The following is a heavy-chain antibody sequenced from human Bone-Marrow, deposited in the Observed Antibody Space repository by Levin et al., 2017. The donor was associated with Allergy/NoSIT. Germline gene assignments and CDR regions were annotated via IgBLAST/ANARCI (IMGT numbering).Heavy chain of an antibody. CDR2: ISNDGSNK. J-gene: IGHJ4*02. CDR3: AKERFLLDY. V-gene: IGHV3-30*18. CDR1: GFIFSSDG. Sequence: GVSLRLSCAASGFIFSSDGMHWVRQAPGKGLEWVALISNDGSNKFYADPVKGRFTISRDNTKNTLYLQMNNLRPNDTAVYYCAKERFLLDYWGQGTLVTVSS. D-gene: IGHD3-16*01.